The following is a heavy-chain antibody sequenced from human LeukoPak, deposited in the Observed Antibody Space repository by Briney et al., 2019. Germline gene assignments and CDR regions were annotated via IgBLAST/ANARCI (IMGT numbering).Heavy chain of an antibody. J-gene: IGHJ3*02. D-gene: IGHD5-18*01. CDR3: ARDSVPGYSYGSDAFDI. CDR2: IIPIFGTS. CDR1: GGTFSSYA. Sequence: SVKVSCKASGGTFSSYAISWVRQAPGQGLEWMGDIIPIFGTSNYAQKFQGRVTITADKSTSTAYMELSSLRSEDTAVYYCARDSVPGYSYGSDAFDIWGQGTMVTVSS. V-gene: IGHV1-69*06.